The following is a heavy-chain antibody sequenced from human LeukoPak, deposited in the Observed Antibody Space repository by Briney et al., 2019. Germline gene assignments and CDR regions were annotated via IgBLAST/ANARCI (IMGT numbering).Heavy chain of an antibody. Sequence: GGCLRLACTASGFIFADYAMGWVRRVAGEGRRWVSGVSGRGGSTHYADSGKGRFIISRDNSKKTSYLQMTSLRAEDTAVYYSAKDPWTIPAANTNGWFDPWGQGTLVTVSS. CDR2: VSGRGGST. D-gene: IGHD6-25*01. J-gene: IGHJ5*02. V-gene: IGHV3-23*01. CDR3: AKDPWTIPAANTNGWFDP. CDR1: GFIFADYA.